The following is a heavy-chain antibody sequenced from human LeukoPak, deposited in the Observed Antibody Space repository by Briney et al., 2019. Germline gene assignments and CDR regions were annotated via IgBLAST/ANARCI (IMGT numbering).Heavy chain of an antibody. CDR3: ARDGKYCSSTSCSNWFDP. J-gene: IGHJ5*02. CDR1: GFTFSSNW. D-gene: IGHD2-2*01. CDR2: INSDGTST. V-gene: IGHV3-74*01. Sequence: GGSLRLSCEASGFTFSSNWMHWVRQAPGKGLVWVSRINSDGTSTNYADSVKGRFTISRDNAKNALYLQMNSLRAEDTAVYYCARDGKYCSSTSCSNWFDPWGQGTLVTVSS.